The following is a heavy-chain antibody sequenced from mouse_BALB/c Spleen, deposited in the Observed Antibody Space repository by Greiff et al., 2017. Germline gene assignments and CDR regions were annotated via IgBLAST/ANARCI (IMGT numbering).Heavy chain of an antibody. Sequence: VQLQESGPGLVQPSQSLSITCTVSGFSLTSYGVHWVRQSPGKGLEWLGVIWSGGSTDYNAAFISRLSISKDNSKSKVFFKMNSLQANDTAIYYCARTQYGYDSWFADWGQGTLVTVSA. D-gene: IGHD2-2*01. CDR2: IWSGGST. J-gene: IGHJ3*01. V-gene: IGHV2-2*02. CDR3: ARTQYGYDSWFAD. CDR1: GFSLTSYG.